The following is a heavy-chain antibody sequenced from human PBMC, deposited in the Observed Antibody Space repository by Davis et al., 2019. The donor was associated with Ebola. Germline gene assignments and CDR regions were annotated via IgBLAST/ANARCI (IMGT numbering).Heavy chain of an antibody. D-gene: IGHD2-2*01. CDR3: ARALGYCSSTSCYDVWFDP. J-gene: IGHJ5*02. Sequence: ASVKVSCKASGYTFTSYGISWVRQATGQGLEWMGWMNPNSGNTGYAQKFQGRVTMTRNTSISTAYMELSRLRSDDTAVYYCARALGYCSSTSCYDVWFDPWGQGTLVTVSS. V-gene: IGHV1-8*02. CDR1: GYTFTSYG. CDR2: MNPNSGNT.